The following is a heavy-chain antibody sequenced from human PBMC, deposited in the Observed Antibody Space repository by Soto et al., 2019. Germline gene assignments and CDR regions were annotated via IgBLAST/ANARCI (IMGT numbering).Heavy chain of an antibody. D-gene: IGHD6-19*01. Sequence: EASVKVSCKASGYIFTNYAIHWVRQAPGQRLEWMGWINGGNGNTKYSQKFQGRVTITRDTSASTGYMDLSSLRSEDTAVYYCARSGYSSGWYHWYFDFWGRGTLVTVSS. CDR2: INGGNGNT. J-gene: IGHJ2*01. V-gene: IGHV1-3*01. CDR1: GYIFTNYA. CDR3: ARSGYSSGWYHWYFDF.